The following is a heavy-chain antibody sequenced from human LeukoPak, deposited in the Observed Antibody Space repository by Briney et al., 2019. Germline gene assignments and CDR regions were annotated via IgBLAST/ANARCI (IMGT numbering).Heavy chain of an antibody. CDR3: ARDRAVAGTDFDY. Sequence: GGSLRLSCAASGFTFSSYWMSWVRQAPEKGLEWVANIKQDGSEKYYVDSVKGRFTISRDNAKNSLYLQMNSLRAEDTAVYYCARDRAVAGTDFDYWGQGTLVTVSS. V-gene: IGHV3-7*01. CDR1: GFTFSSYW. CDR2: IKQDGSEK. D-gene: IGHD6-19*01. J-gene: IGHJ4*02.